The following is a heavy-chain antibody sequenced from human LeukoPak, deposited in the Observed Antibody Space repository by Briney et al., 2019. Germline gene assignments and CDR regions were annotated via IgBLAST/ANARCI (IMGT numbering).Heavy chain of an antibody. J-gene: IGHJ5*02. Sequence: GASVKVSCKTSGYSFTDYYTHWVRQAPGQGLEWMGWINPNSGGTSSAQKFQGRVTMTRDTSFTTVYMEVRWLTSDDAAVYYCARADRLHGGPYLIGPWGQGTLVTVSS. D-gene: IGHD2-21*01. V-gene: IGHV1-2*02. CDR2: INPNSGGT. CDR3: ARADRLHGGPYLIGP. CDR1: GYSFTDYY.